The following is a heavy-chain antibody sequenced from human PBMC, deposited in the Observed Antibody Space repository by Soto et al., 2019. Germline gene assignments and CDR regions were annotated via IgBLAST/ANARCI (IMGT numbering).Heavy chain of an antibody. CDR3: AREALLRLYYYYGMDV. J-gene: IGHJ6*02. V-gene: IGHV1-18*01. D-gene: IGHD1-26*01. Sequence: QVQLVQSGAEVKKPGASVKVSCKASGYTFTSYGISWVRQAPGQGLAWMGWISAYNGNTNYAQKLQGRVTMTTDTSTSTAYMELRSLRSDDTAVYYCAREALLRLYYYYGMDVWGQGTTVTVSS. CDR2: ISAYNGNT. CDR1: GYTFTSYG.